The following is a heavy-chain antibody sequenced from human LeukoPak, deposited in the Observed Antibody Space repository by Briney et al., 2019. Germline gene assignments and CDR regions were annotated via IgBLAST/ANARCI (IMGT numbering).Heavy chain of an antibody. CDR1: GGSISGYY. CDR2: IYDSGST. J-gene: IGHJ5*02. D-gene: IGHD2-2*01. CDR3: ARCGSISCYGGFDP. V-gene: IGHV4-59*01. Sequence: SETLSLTCTVSGGSISGYYWSWIRQPPGKGLEWIGYIYDSGSTKYNPSLKSRVTISVDTSKNQVSLRVTSVTAADTAVYYCARCGSISCYGGFDPWGQGTLVTVSS.